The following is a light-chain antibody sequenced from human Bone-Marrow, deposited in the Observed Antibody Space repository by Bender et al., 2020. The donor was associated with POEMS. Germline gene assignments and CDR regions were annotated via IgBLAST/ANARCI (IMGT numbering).Light chain of an antibody. CDR1: SSDVGSYNL. J-gene: IGLJ1*01. CDR3: CSVTRSGAYV. Sequence: QSALTQPASVSGSPGQSITISCSGTSSDVGSYNLVSWCQQHPGNAPKLIIFESTKRPSGVSNRFSGSRSGNTASLTISGLQAEDEADYYCCSVTRSGAYVFGTGTTVTV. V-gene: IGLV2-14*02. CDR2: EST.